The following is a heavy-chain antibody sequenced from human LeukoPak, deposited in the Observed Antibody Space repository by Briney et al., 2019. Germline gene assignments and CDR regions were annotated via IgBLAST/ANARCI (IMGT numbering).Heavy chain of an antibody. CDR1: GGSISSSSYY. Sequence: SETLSLTCTVSGGSISSSSYYWGWIRQPPGKGLEWIGSIYYSRSTYYNPSLKSRVTISVDTSKNHFSLKLSSVTAADTAVYYCASLTYYYDSLHAFDIWGQGTMVTVSS. CDR3: ASLTYYYDSLHAFDI. V-gene: IGHV4-39*07. J-gene: IGHJ3*02. D-gene: IGHD3-22*01. CDR2: IYYSRST.